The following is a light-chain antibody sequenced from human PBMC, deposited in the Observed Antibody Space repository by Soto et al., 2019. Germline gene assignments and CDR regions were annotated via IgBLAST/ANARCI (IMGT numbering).Light chain of an antibody. J-gene: IGKJ1*01. CDR3: QHYNSWPRTWT. V-gene: IGKV3-15*01. CDR2: GAS. CDR1: QSVGSD. Sequence: EIVMTQSPATLSVSPGARATLSCRASQSVGSDLVWYRQKPGQAPRLLIYGASNRATGVPDRFSGSGSGTVFTLTLSSRQPESFAIYYCQHYNSWPRTWTFGQGTKVDIK.